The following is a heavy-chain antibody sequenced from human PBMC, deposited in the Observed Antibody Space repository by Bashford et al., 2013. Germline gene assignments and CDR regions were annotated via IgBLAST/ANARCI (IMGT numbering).Heavy chain of an antibody. CDR3: ARDPRGSTNGLCLDY. CDR2: INPSGGST. Sequence: VASVKVSCKASGYAFTSYYMHWVRQAPGQGLEWMGIINPSGGSTNYAQKFQGRVTVTRDTSTSTVYMELSSLRSEDTAVYYCARDPRGSTNGLCLDYWGQGTLVTVSS. CDR1: GYAFTSYY. V-gene: IGHV1-46*01. J-gene: IGHJ4*02. D-gene: IGHD2-8*01.